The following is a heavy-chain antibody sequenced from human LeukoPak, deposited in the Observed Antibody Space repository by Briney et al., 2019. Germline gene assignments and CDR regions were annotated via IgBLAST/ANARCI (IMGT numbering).Heavy chain of an antibody. D-gene: IGHD6-13*01. Sequence: GGSLRLSCAASGFTFSSYWMSWVRQAPGKGLEWVANIKQDGSEKYYVDSVKGRFTISRDNAKNSPYLQMNSLRAEDTAVYYCARDQRSSSWYYYYGMDVWGQGTTVTVSS. CDR3: ARDQRSSSWYYYYGMDV. J-gene: IGHJ6*02. CDR2: IKQDGSEK. V-gene: IGHV3-7*01. CDR1: GFTFSSYW.